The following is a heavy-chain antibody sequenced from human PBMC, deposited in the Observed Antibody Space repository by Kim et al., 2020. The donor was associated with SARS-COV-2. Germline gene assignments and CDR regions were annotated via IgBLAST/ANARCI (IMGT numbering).Heavy chain of an antibody. CDR2: ISYDGSNK. CDR3: AKNSGSGSYCIDY. Sequence: GGSLRLSCAASGFTFSSYGMHWVRQAPGKGLEWVAVISYDGSNKYYADSVKGRFTISRDNSKNTLYLQMNSLRAEDTAVYYCAKNSGSGSYCIDYWGQGTLVTVSS. CDR1: GFTFSSYG. J-gene: IGHJ4*02. V-gene: IGHV3-30*18. D-gene: IGHD3-10*01.